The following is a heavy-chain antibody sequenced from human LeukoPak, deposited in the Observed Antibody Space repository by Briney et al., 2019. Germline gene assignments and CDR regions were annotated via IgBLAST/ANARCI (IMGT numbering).Heavy chain of an antibody. CDR2: INPNSGGT. Sequence: ASVKVSCKASGYTFTGYYMHWVRQAPGQGLEWMGWINPNSGGTNYAQKFQGRVTMTRDTSISTAYMELSRLRPDDTAVYYCARGVWGSGYYYFDYWGQGTLVTVSS. D-gene: IGHD3-22*01. CDR3: ARGVWGSGYYYFDY. CDR1: GYTFTGYY. V-gene: IGHV1-2*02. J-gene: IGHJ4*02.